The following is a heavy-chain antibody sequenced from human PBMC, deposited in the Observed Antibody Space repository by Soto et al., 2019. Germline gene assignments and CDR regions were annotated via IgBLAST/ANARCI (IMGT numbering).Heavy chain of an antibody. Sequence: QVQLQESGPGLVKPSETLSLTCTVSGGSINSYCWRWIRQPPGKGLEWIAYIFDSGNANYNPSLKSRVTISVDTSKNQFPLKLTSVTAADTAVYYCARHRRTTVAKFYFDNWGQGALVTVSS. D-gene: IGHD4-4*01. CDR2: IFDSGNA. V-gene: IGHV4-59*08. CDR1: GGSINSYC. CDR3: ARHRRTTVAKFYFDN. J-gene: IGHJ4*02.